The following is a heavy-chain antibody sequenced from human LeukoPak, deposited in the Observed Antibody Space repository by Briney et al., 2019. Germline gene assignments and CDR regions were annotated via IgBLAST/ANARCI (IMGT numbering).Heavy chain of an antibody. J-gene: IGHJ4*02. D-gene: IGHD3-22*01. V-gene: IGHV4-59*01. CDR3: ARGPNYDSSGYYGY. CDR2: IYYSGCT. Sequence: KPSETLSLTCTVSGGSISSYYWSWIRQPPGKGLEWIGYIYYSGCTNYNPSLKSRVTISVDTSKNQFSLKLSSVTAADTAVYYCARGPNYDSSGYYGYWGQGTLVTVSS. CDR1: GGSISSYY.